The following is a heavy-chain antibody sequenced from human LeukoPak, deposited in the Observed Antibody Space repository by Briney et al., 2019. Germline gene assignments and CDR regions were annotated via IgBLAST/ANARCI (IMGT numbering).Heavy chain of an antibody. Sequence: PSETLSLTCMDSGGSISRYYWSWIRPPPGKGREWIGYIYYSGSTNYNPSLKSRVTISVDTSKKQFSLKLSFVTAADTAVYYCARDIVYSSSSRGGWFYPWGQGTRVTVS. J-gene: IGHJ5*02. CDR3: ARDIVYSSSSRGGWFYP. CDR1: GGSISRYY. CDR2: IYYSGST. D-gene: IGHD6-6*01. V-gene: IGHV4-59*01.